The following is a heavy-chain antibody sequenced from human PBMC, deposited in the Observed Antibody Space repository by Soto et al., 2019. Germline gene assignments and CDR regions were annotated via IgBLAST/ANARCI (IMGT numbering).Heavy chain of an antibody. Sequence: EVQLVESGGALVQPGGSLRLSCAGSGFIFSAYWMSWVRHGPGKGLEWVAMINRGSSGTHYVDSVKGRFTITRDNAKNSLYLQMNSLRVEDMAVYYCATLDTAVIQSAAYWGQGSLVTVFS. CDR1: GFIFSAYW. D-gene: IGHD5-18*01. CDR2: INRGSSGT. V-gene: IGHV3-7*01. CDR3: ATLDTAVIQSAAY. J-gene: IGHJ4*02.